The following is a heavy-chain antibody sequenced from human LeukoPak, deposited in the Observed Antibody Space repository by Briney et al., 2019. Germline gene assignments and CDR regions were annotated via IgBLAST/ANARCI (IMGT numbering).Heavy chain of an antibody. CDR1: GFTFSGSW. V-gene: IGHV3-74*01. J-gene: IGHJ5*02. Sequence: PGGSLRLSCAASGFTFSGSWMDWVRQTPGKGLGWVSRIIGDGSATSYADSVKGRFTISRDNAKNTVYLQMNSLRVEDTAVYCCARDSGSGGPWGQGTPVTVSS. CDR3: ARDSGSGGP. D-gene: IGHD6-19*01. CDR2: IIGDGSAT.